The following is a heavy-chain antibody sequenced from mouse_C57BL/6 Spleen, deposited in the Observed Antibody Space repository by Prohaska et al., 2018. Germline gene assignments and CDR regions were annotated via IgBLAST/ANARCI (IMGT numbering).Heavy chain of an antibody. CDR3: ARHYYGSSSAWFAY. J-gene: IGHJ3*01. V-gene: IGHV1-22*01. D-gene: IGHD1-1*01. Sequence: EVQLQQSGPELVKPGASVKMSCKASGYTFTDYNMHWVKQSHGKSLEWIGYINPNNVGTSYNQKFKGKATLTVNKSSSTAYMELRSLTSEDSAVYYCARHYYGSSSAWFAYWGQGTLVTVSA. CDR2: INPNNVGT. CDR1: GYTFTDYN.